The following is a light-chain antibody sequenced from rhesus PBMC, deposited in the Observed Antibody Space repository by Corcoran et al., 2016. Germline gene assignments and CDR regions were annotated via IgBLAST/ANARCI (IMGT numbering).Light chain of an antibody. J-gene: IGKJ2*01. CDR2: AAS. CDR1: QDISNN. Sequence: DIQMTQSPSSLSASVGDRVTITCQASQDISNNLAWYQQTPGRAPKLLIFAASTLQNGVPSRVSGTGYGTDFPLTIRRRQPEDFATYYCQQGYGMPYSFGQGTNVEIK. CDR3: QQGYGMPYS. V-gene: IGKV1S17*01.